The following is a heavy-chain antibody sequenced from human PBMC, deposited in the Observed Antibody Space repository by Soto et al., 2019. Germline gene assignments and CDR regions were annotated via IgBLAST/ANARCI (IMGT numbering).Heavy chain of an antibody. CDR3: VTWGVVVVAATDLFDY. J-gene: IGHJ4*02. Sequence: SETRSLTCTVSGGSISSSSYYWGWIRQPPGKGLEWIGSIYYSGSTYYNPSLKSRVTISVDTSKNQFSLKLSSVTAADTAVYYCVTWGVVVVAATDLFDYWGQGTLVTVSS. CDR1: GGSISSSSYY. D-gene: IGHD2-15*01. V-gene: IGHV4-39*01. CDR2: IYYSGST.